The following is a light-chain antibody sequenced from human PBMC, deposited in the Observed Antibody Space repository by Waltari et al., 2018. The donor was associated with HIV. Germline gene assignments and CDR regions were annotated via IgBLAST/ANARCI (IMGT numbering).Light chain of an antibody. CDR3: AAWDDSLNGYV. Sequence: QSVLTQPPSASGTPGQRVTISCSGSSSHIGSKTVNWYQQLPGTAPKLLIYSNNQRPSGVPDRFSGSKSGTSASLAIIGLQSEDEADYYCAAWDDSLNGYVFGTGTKVTVL. CDR1: SSHIGSKT. J-gene: IGLJ1*01. V-gene: IGLV1-44*01. CDR2: SNN.